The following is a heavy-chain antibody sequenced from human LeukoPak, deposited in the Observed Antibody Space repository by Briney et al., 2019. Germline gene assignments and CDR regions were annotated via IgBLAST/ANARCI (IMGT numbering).Heavy chain of an antibody. J-gene: IGHJ4*02. CDR1: GFTFSTYA. Sequence: GGSLRLSCAASGFTFSTYAIHWVRQVPGKGLEYVSGISGNGGSTYYANSVKGRFTISRDNSKNTLYLQMGSRRVEDMAVYYGARQAAGVVYWGQGTLVTVSS. CDR2: ISGNGGST. D-gene: IGHD6-13*01. CDR3: ARQAAGVVY. V-gene: IGHV3-64*01.